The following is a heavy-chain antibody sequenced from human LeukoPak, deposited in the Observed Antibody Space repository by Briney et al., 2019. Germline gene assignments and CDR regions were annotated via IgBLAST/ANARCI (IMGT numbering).Heavy chain of an antibody. J-gene: IGHJ3*02. V-gene: IGHV3-33*01. CDR3: ASEPIVGADDAFDI. D-gene: IGHD1-26*01. CDR2: IWYDGSNK. CDR1: GFTFSSYG. Sequence: GGSLRLSCAASGFTFSSYGMHWVRQALGKGLEWVAVIWYDGSNKYYADSVKGRFTISRDNSKNTLYLQMNSLRAEDTAVYYCASEPIVGADDAFDIWGQGTMVTVSS.